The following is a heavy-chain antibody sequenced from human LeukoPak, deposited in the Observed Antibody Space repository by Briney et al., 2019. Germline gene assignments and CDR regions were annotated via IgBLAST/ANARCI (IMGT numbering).Heavy chain of an antibody. Sequence: GGSLRLSCAASGFTFGTYAMSWVRQAPGKGLEWVSAVTGSGDSTYYADSVKGRFTISRDNSKNTLYLQMNSLRAEDTAVYYCAKGHSSSFDFWGQGTLVTVSS. CDR1: GFTFGTYA. D-gene: IGHD6-6*01. CDR3: AKGHSSSFDF. J-gene: IGHJ4*02. V-gene: IGHV3-23*01. CDR2: VTGSGDST.